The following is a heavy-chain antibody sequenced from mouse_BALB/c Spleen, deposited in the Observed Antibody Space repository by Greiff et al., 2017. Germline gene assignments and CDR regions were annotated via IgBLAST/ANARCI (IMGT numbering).Heavy chain of an antibody. CDR2: IDPENGDT. J-gene: IGHJ3*01. V-gene: IGHV14-4*02. CDR1: GFNIKDYY. Sequence: VHVKQSGAELVRSGASVKLSCTASGFNIKDYYMHWVKQRPEQGLEWIGWIDPENGDTEYAPKFQGKATMTADTSSNTAYLQLSSLTSEDTAVYYCNAEAYWGQGTLVTVSA. CDR3: NAEAY.